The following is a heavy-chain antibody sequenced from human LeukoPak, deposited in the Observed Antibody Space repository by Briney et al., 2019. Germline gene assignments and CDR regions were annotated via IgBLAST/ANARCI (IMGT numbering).Heavy chain of an antibody. CDR2: IYYSGST. Sequence: SQTLSLTCTVSDGSISSGDYYWSWIRQPPGKGLEWIGYIYYSGSTYYNPSLKSRVTISVDTSKNQFSLKLSSVTAADTAVYYCAREHYCSGGSCYNWFDPWGQGTLVTVSS. CDR1: DGSISSGDYY. CDR3: AREHYCSGGSCYNWFDP. D-gene: IGHD2-15*01. V-gene: IGHV4-30-4*01. J-gene: IGHJ5*02.